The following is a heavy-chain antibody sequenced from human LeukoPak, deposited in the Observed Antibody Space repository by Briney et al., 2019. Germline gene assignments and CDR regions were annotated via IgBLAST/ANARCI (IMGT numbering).Heavy chain of an antibody. CDR3: ARVGIVFRGFHSVVRGGYWFDP. J-gene: IGHJ5*02. CDR2: MNPNSGNT. D-gene: IGHD3-10*01. V-gene: IGHV1-8*03. CDR1: GYTFTSYD. Sequence: ASVKVSCTASGYTFTSYDINWVRQATGQGLEWMGWMNPNSGNTGYAQRFQGRVTITRNTSISTAYMELSSLRSEDTAVYYCARVGIVFRGFHSVVRGGYWFDPWGQGTLVTVSS.